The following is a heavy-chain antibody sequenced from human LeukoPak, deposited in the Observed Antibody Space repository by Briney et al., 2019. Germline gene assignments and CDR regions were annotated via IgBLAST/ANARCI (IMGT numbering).Heavy chain of an antibody. CDR2: INPDGSTT. D-gene: IGHD5-12*01. CDR1: GFSISTYW. Sequence: GGSLRLSCAASGFSISTYWIHWVRQAPGKGLVWVSRINPDGSTTYYADSVKGRITISRDNAKNTLYLQMNSLRAEDTAVYYCARDRNSVLWLRLRTGARSSLDYWGQGTLVTVSS. V-gene: IGHV3-74*01. J-gene: IGHJ4*02. CDR3: ARDRNSVLWLRLRTGARSSLDY.